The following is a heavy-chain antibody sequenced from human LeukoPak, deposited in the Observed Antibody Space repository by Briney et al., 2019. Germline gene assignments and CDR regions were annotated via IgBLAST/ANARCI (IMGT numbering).Heavy chain of an antibody. CDR2: IYYSGST. D-gene: IGHD3-10*01. J-gene: IGHJ3*01. Sequence: SETLSLTCTVSGGSISSSSYYWGWIRQPPGKGLEWIGTIYYSGSTYYSPSLKSRVTISVDRSKNQFSLKLSSVTAADTAVYYCARPILLWFGETHGALDVWSQGTMVTVSS. CDR3: ARPILLWFGETHGALDV. V-gene: IGHV4-39*07. CDR1: GGSISSSSYY.